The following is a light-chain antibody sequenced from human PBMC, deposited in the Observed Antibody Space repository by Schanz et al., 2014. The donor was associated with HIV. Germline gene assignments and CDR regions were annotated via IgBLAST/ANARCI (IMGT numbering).Light chain of an antibody. CDR3: LSYDRSLSGPYL. CDR1: RSNIGAGYD. V-gene: IGLV1-40*01. J-gene: IGLJ1*01. Sequence: SVLTQPPSVSAAPGQRVTISCTGSRSNIGAGYDVHWYQHLPGTAPKLLIYGSTNRPSGVPDRFSGSKSGTAASLAISGLQAEDEADYYCLSYDRSLSGPYLFGTGTKVTVL. CDR2: GST.